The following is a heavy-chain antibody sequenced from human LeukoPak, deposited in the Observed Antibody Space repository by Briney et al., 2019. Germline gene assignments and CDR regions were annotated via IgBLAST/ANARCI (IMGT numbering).Heavy chain of an antibody. D-gene: IGHD6-19*01. CDR2: INHSGST. V-gene: IGHV4-34*01. CDR1: GGSFSGYY. CDR3: ARGRYSSGWYKGAFYFDY. Sequence: SETLSLTCAVYGGSFSGYYWSWIRQPPGKGLEWIGEINHSGSTNYNPSLKSRVTISVDMSKNQFSLKLSSVTAADTAVYYCARGRYSSGWYKGAFYFDYWGQGTLVTVSS. J-gene: IGHJ4*02.